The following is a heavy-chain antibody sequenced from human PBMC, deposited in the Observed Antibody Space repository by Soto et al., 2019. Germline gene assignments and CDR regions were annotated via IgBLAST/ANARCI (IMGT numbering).Heavy chain of an antibody. V-gene: IGHV1-58*01. J-gene: IGHJ4*02. CDR3: AAEPDYYDSSGYYWQFDY. Sequence: SVKVSCKASGFTFTSSAVQWVRQARGQRLEWIGWIVVGSGNTNYAQKFQERVTITRDMSTSTAYMELSSLRSEDTAVYYCAAEPDYYDSSGYYWQFDYWGQGTLVTVSS. CDR2: IVVGSGNT. CDR1: GFTFTSSA. D-gene: IGHD3-22*01.